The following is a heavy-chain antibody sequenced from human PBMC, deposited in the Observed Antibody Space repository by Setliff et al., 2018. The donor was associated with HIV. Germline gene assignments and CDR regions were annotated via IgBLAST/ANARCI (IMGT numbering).Heavy chain of an antibody. CDR3: ARDRAGRYRIAAAGTDVFDY. CDR1: GYTFTSYG. Sequence: GASVKVSCKASGYTFTSYGISWVRQAPGQGLEWMGWISAYNGNTNYAQKLQGRVTMTTDTSTSTAYMELRSLRSDDTAVYYCARDRAGRYRIAAAGTDVFDYWGQGTLVTVSS. CDR2: ISAYNGNT. V-gene: IGHV1-18*01. J-gene: IGHJ4*02. D-gene: IGHD6-13*01.